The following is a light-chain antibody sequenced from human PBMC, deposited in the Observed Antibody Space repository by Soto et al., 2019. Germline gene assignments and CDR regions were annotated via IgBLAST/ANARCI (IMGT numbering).Light chain of an antibody. CDR1: QSITTY. CDR2: AAS. V-gene: IGKV1-39*01. Sequence: DIQMTQSPSSLSASVGDIVTITCRASQSITTYLNWYQQRPGKAPKLLIYAASTLQSGVPSRFSGSGSGTHFSLIISGLQPEDFATYYCQQSYSTSWTFGQGTKVDIK. J-gene: IGKJ1*01. CDR3: QQSYSTSWT.